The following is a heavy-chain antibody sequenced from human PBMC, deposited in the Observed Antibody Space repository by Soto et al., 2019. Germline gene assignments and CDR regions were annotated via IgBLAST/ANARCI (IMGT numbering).Heavy chain of an antibody. Sequence: SETLSLTCTVSGGSISSYYWSWIRQPPGKVLEWIGYIYYSGSTNYNPSLNSRVTISVDTSKNQFSLKLSSVTAADTAVYYCARDLIGGMGVWGQGTTVTVSS. V-gene: IGHV4-59*01. CDR3: ARDLIGGMGV. J-gene: IGHJ6*02. CDR1: GGSISSYY. CDR2: IYYSGST. D-gene: IGHD3-16*01.